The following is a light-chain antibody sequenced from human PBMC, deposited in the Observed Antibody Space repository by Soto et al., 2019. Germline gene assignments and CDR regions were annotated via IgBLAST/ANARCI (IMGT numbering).Light chain of an antibody. CDR2: EVS. J-gene: IGLJ1*01. V-gene: IGLV2-14*01. Sequence: VLTQPASVSGSPGQSITISCTGTSSDVGGYNYVSWYQQHPGKAPKLMIYEVSNRPSGVSNRFSGSKSGNTASLTISGLQAEDEADYYCSSYTSSSIPYVFGTGTKVTVL. CDR3: SSYTSSSIPYV. CDR1: SSDVGGYNY.